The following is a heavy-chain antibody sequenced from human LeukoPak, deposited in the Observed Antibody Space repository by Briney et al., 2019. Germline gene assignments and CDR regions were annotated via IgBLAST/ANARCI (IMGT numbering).Heavy chain of an antibody. CDR3: ARVMGQQLLSDAFDI. J-gene: IGHJ3*02. V-gene: IGHV3-21*01. Sequence: GGSLRLSCAASGFTFSSYSMNWVRQAPGKGLEWVSSISSSSSYIYYADSVKGRFTISRDNAKNSLYLQMNSLRAEDTAVYYCARVMGQQLLSDAFDIWGQGTMVTVSS. CDR1: GFTFSSYS. CDR2: ISSSSSYI. D-gene: IGHD2-2*01.